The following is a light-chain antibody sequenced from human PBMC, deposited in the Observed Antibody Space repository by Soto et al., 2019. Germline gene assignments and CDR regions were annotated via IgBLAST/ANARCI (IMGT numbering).Light chain of an antibody. CDR2: GAS. CDR3: QQYGTSPLT. Sequence: DIVLTQSPGALYLSPGERATLSCRASQSVSSGYLAWYQQRPGQAPRLLIYGASTRATGIPDRFSGSGSGTDFTLTISRLEPEDFAVYYCQQYGTSPLTFGQGTKVEI. V-gene: IGKV3-20*01. J-gene: IGKJ1*01. CDR1: QSVSSGY.